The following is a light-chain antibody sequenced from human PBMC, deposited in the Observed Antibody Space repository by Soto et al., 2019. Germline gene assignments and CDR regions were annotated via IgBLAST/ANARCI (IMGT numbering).Light chain of an antibody. CDR1: QSVLYSSNNKNY. CDR2: WAS. CDR3: QQYYSTPTWT. V-gene: IGKV4-1*01. J-gene: IGKJ1*01. Sequence: DIVMTQSPDSLAVSLGERATINCKSSQSVLYSSNNKNYLAWYQQKPGQPPKLLLYWASTRESGVPDRFSGPGSGTDFTLTISSLQAEDVAVYYCQQYYSTPTWTFGQGTKVEIK.